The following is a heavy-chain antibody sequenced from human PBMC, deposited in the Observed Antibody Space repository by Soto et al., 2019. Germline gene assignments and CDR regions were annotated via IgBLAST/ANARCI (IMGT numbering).Heavy chain of an antibody. V-gene: IGHV3-7*03. J-gene: IGHJ5*02. CDR1: GFTFSSYW. Sequence: PGGSLRLSCAASGFTFSSYWMSWVRQAPGKGLEWVANIKQDGSEKYYVDSVKGRFTISRGNAKNSLYLQMNSLRAEDTAVYYCARPLFNWNDNWFDPWGQGTLVTVSS. CDR2: IKQDGSEK. CDR3: ARPLFNWNDNWFDP. D-gene: IGHD1-20*01.